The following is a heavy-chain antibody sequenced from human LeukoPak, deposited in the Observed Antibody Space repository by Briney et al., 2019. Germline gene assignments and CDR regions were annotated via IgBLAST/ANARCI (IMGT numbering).Heavy chain of an antibody. Sequence: ASVKVSCKASGYTFTGYYMHWVRQAPGQGLEWMGWINPNSGGTNYAQKFQGWVTMTRDTSISTAYMELSRLRSDDTAVYYCARGGPYSSSWYYFDYWGQGTLVTVSS. V-gene: IGHV1-2*04. D-gene: IGHD6-13*01. CDR2: INPNSGGT. J-gene: IGHJ4*02. CDR1: GYTFTGYY. CDR3: ARGGPYSSSWYYFDY.